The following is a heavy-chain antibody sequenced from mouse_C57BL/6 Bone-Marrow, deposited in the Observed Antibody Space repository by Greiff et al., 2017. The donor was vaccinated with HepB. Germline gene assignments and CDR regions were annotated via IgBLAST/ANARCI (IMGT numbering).Heavy chain of an antibody. D-gene: IGHD1-1*01. J-gene: IGHJ2*01. CDR2: IYPGDGDT. CDR3: ARRTVVATDYYFDY. CDR1: GYSFSSSW. Sequence: QVQLQQSGPELVKPGASVKISCKASGYSFSSSWMNWVKQRPGKGLEWIGRIYPGDGDTNYNGKFKGKATLTADKSSSTAYMQRSSLTSEDSAVYFCARRTVVATDYYFDYWGQVTTLTVSS. V-gene: IGHV1-82*01.